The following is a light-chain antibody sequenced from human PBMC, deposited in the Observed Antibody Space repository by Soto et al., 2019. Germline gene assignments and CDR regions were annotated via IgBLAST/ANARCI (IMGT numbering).Light chain of an antibody. Sequence: QSVLTQPPSASGSPGESVTISCTGTSGDVGRFNYVSWYQQHPGKAPKLMIHEVSKRPSGVPDRFSGYKSGNTASLTVSGLQPEDEAEYYCSSYAGSNKMVFGTGTKVTVL. CDR1: SGDVGRFNY. CDR2: EVS. CDR3: SSYAGSNKMV. J-gene: IGLJ1*01. V-gene: IGLV2-8*01.